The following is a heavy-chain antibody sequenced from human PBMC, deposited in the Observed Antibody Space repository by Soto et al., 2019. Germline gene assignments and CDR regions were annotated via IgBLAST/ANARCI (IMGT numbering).Heavy chain of an antibody. CDR3: ARDRYVGYCSGGSCYSPDAFDI. V-gene: IGHV1-69*04. Sequence: ASVKVSCKASGGTFSSYTISWVRQAPGQGLEWMGRIIPILGIANYAQKFQGRVTITADKSTSTAYMELSSLRSEDTAVYYCARDRYVGYCSGGSCYSPDAFDIWGQGTMVTVSS. J-gene: IGHJ3*02. CDR2: IIPILGIA. D-gene: IGHD2-15*01. CDR1: GGTFSSYT.